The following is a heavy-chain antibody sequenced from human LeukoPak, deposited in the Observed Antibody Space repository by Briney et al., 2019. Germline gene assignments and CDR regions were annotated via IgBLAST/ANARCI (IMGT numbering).Heavy chain of an antibody. CDR3: ARNDFWNGFDY. CDR1: GFTFSSYS. CDR2: ISSSSSYI. D-gene: IGHD3-3*01. V-gene: IGHV3-21*01. Sequence: KPGGSLRLSCAASGFTFSSYSMTWVRQAPGKGLEWVSSISSSSSYIYYADSVKGRFTISRDYAKNSLYLQMNSLRAEDTAVYYCARNDFWNGFDYWGQGTLVTVSS. J-gene: IGHJ4*02.